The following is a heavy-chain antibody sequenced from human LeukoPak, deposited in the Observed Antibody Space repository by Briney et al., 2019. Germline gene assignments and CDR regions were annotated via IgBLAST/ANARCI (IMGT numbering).Heavy chain of an antibody. CDR1: GFTFSSYA. V-gene: IGHV3-23*01. D-gene: IGHD6-13*01. CDR3: AKVYIAAADTTIDLAFDI. J-gene: IGHJ3*02. Sequence: GGSLRLSCAASGFTFSSYAMSWVRQAPGKGLEWVSAISGSGGSTYYADSVKGRFTISRDNSKNTLYLQMNSLRAEDTAVYYCAKVYIAAADTTIDLAFDIWGQGTMVTVSS. CDR2: ISGSGGST.